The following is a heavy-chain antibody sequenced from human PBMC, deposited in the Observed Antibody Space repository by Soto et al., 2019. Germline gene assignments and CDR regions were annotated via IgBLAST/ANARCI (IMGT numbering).Heavy chain of an antibody. CDR3: ARDRNYYDSSGSFDY. J-gene: IGHJ4*02. D-gene: IGHD3-22*01. Sequence: GGSLRLSCAASGFTSSSYSMNWVRQAPGKGLEWVSSISSSSSYIYYADSVKGRFTISRDNAKNSLYLQMNSLRAEDTAVYYCARDRNYYDSSGSFDYWGQGTLVTVSS. CDR1: GFTSSSYS. CDR2: ISSSSSYI. V-gene: IGHV3-21*01.